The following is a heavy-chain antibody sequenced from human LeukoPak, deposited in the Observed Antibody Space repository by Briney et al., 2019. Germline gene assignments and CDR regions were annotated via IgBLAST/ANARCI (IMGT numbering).Heavy chain of an antibody. CDR2: TSGGNGPA. D-gene: IGHD4-23*01. CDR3: TWMATVVTVDI. CDR1: GLSLRDAW. J-gene: IGHJ4*02. V-gene: IGHV3-15*01. Sequence: PGGPLRLSCAVSGLSLRDAWLCWVRQAPGKGREWIGRTSGGNGPADYAEPVKGRFTISRDYSKDTMYLNMNSLKTEDTAVYYCTWMATVVTVDIWGQGTLVTVSS.